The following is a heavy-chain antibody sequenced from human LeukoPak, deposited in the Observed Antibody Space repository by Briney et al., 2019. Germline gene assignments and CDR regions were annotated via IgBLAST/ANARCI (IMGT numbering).Heavy chain of an antibody. J-gene: IGHJ3*02. V-gene: IGHV4-34*01. CDR1: GGSFSGYY. CDR3: ARGGLNYDFWSGHAFDI. Sequence: SETLSLTCAVYGGSFSGYYWSWIRQPPGKGLEWIGEINHSRSTNYNPSLKSRVTISVDTSKNQFSLKLSSVTAADTAVYYCARGGLNYDFWSGHAFDIWGQGTMVTVSS. CDR2: INHSRST. D-gene: IGHD3-3*01.